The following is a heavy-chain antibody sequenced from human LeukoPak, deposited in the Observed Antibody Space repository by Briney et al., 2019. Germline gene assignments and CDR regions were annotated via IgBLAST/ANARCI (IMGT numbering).Heavy chain of an antibody. J-gene: IGHJ4*02. Sequence: GGSLRLSCTASGFTLSRFAMHWVRQAPGKGLEWLGHMSDDGSEKHYVDSVRGRFTISRDNAKNPLYLQMNSLRAEDTALYYCARDVYGATGYWGQGTLVTVSS. CDR1: GFTLSRFA. CDR3: ARDVYGATGY. CDR2: MSDDGSEK. V-gene: IGHV3-30-3*01. D-gene: IGHD4-17*01.